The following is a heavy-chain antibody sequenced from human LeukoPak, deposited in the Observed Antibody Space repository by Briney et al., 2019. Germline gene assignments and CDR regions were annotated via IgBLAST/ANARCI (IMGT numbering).Heavy chain of an antibody. Sequence: SGGSLRLSCAASGFTFSDYYMSWIRQAPGKGLEWVSYISSSSSYTNYADFVKGRFTISRDNAKNSLYLQMNSLRAEDTAVYYCASAAAGKDYWGQGTLVTVSS. CDR3: ASAAAGKDY. V-gene: IGHV3-11*06. J-gene: IGHJ4*02. D-gene: IGHD6-13*01. CDR2: ISSSSSYT. CDR1: GFTFSDYY.